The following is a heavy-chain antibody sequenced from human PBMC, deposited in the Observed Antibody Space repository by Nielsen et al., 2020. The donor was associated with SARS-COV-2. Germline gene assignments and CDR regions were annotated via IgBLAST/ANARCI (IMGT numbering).Heavy chain of an antibody. J-gene: IGHJ2*01. Sequence: GESLKISCEASGFTISRYGMHWVRQAPGKGLEWVASITMSGAYMYYADSVRGRFTVSRDNAENSLFLQMSSLRDEDTAVYYCARDQDGGAATSNFYFDLWGRGTLVIVSS. CDR1: GFTISRYG. CDR2: ITMSGAYM. V-gene: IGHV3-21*01. CDR3: ARDQDGGAATSNFYFDL. D-gene: IGHD6-25*01.